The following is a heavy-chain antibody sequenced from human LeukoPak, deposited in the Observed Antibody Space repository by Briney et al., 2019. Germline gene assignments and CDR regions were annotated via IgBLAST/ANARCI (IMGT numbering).Heavy chain of an antibody. CDR3: TTYRYNYGSTGYSYFDF. J-gene: IGHJ4*02. V-gene: IGHV3-15*01. CDR1: GLTFANAW. D-gene: IGHD5-18*01. Sequence: GGSRTLSCAASGLTFANAWMSWVRQAPRKGLEWVARIISKTSGGTTDYTAPVKGRFTISRDDSKTTLYLQMNSLKTEDTAVYYCTTYRYNYGSTGYSYFDFWGQGTLVTVSS. CDR2: IISKTSGGTT.